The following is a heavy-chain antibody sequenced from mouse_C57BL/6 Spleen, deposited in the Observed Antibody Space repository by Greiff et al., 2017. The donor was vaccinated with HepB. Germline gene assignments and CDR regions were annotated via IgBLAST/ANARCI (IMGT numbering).Heavy chain of an antibody. CDR2: IYPGSGST. Sequence: QVQLQQPGAELVKPGASVKMSCKASGYTFTSYWITWVKQRPGQGLEWIGDIYPGSGSTNYNEKFKSKATLTVDTSSSTAYMQLSSLTSEDSAVYYCAKPIYDGYYRFAYWGQGTLVTVSA. CDR1: GYTFTSYW. CDR3: AKPIYDGYYRFAY. J-gene: IGHJ3*01. V-gene: IGHV1-55*01. D-gene: IGHD2-3*01.